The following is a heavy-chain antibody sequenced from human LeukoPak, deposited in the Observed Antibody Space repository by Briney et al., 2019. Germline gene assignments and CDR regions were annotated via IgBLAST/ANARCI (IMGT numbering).Heavy chain of an antibody. Sequence: ESGPALVKPTQTLTLTCTFSGFSLSTSGMCVSWIRQPPGKALEWLARIDWDDDKHYSTSLKTRLTISKDTSKNQVVLTMTNMDPVDTATYYCARNLLGTTGTTGVDYWGQGTLVTVSS. CDR2: IDWDDDK. V-gene: IGHV2-70*11. J-gene: IGHJ4*02. CDR3: ARNLLGTTGTTGVDY. D-gene: IGHD1-1*01. CDR1: GFSLSTSGMC.